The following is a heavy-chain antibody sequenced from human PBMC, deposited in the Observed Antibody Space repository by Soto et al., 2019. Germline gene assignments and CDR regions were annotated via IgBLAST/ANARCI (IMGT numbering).Heavy chain of an antibody. D-gene: IGHD3-3*01. CDR1: GFTFSSYW. J-gene: IGHJ5*02. CDR2: IKQDGSEK. CDR3: ATERLRFLEWLGPSAGNWFDP. V-gene: IGHV3-7*01. Sequence: GGSLRLSCAASGFTFSSYWMSWVRQAPGKGLEWVANIKQDGSEKYYVDSVKGRFTISRDNAKNSLYLQMNSLRAEDTAVYYCATERLRFLEWLGPSAGNWFDPWGQGTLVTVSS.